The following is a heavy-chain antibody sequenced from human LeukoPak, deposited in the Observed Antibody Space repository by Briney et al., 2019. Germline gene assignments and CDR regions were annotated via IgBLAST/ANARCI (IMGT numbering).Heavy chain of an antibody. CDR2: IYYSGST. J-gene: IGHJ1*01. CDR1: GGSISSGDYC. Sequence: PSETLSLTCTVSGGSISSGDYCWSWIRQPPGKGLEWIGYIYYSGSTYYNPSLKSRVTISVDTSKNQFSLKLSSVTAADTAVYYCARDRTKIKFLHWGQGTLVTVSS. V-gene: IGHV4-30-4*01. D-gene: IGHD5-24*01. CDR3: ARDRTKIKFLH.